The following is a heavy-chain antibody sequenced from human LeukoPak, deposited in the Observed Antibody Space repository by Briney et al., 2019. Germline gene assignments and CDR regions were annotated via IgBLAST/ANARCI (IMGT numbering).Heavy chain of an antibody. CDR2: IYNSGST. Sequence: PSETLSLTCTVSGGSVSSSIYYWGWIRQPPGKGLEWIGSIYNSGSTSYNPSLKSRVTISVDTSKNQFSLKLTSVTAADTAVYYCASRNDILTGYVFDFWGQGTLVTVSS. V-gene: IGHV4-39*01. D-gene: IGHD3-9*01. CDR3: ASRNDILTGYVFDF. CDR1: GGSVSSSIYY. J-gene: IGHJ4*02.